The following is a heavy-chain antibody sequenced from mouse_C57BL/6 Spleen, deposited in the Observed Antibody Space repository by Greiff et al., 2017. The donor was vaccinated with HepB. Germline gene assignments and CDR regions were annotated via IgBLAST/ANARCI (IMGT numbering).Heavy chain of an antibody. CDR2: ISDGGSYT. J-gene: IGHJ4*01. CDR3: ARDGDYDGRGAMDY. Sequence: EVQLVESGGGLVKPGGSLKLSCAASGFTFSSYAMSWVRQTPEKRLEWVATISDGGSYTYYPDNVKGRFTIARDNAKNNLYLQMSHLKSEDTAMYYCARDGDYDGRGAMDYWGQGTSVTVSS. D-gene: IGHD2-4*01. CDR1: GFTFSSYA. V-gene: IGHV5-4*01.